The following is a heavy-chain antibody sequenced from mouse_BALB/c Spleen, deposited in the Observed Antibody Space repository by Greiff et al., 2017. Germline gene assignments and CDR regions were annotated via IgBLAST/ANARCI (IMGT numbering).Heavy chain of an antibody. CDR3: APHYYGSIYAMDY. CDR1: GFNIKATY. Sequence: VQLQQSGAELVKPGASAKLSCTASGFNIKATYMHWVKQRPEQGLEWIGRIDPANGNTKYDPKFQGKATITADTSSNTAYLQLSSLTSEDTAVYYCAPHYYGSIYAMDYWGQGTSVTVSS. CDR2: IDPANGNT. V-gene: IGHV14-3*02. J-gene: IGHJ4*01. D-gene: IGHD1-1*01.